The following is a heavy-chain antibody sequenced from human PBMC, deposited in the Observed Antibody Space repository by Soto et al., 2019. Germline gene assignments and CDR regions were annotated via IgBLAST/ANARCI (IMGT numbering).Heavy chain of an antibody. V-gene: IGHV3-48*03. D-gene: IGHD3-10*01. CDR3: WLLWLGEVAYYHYDGKDV. Sequence: EVQLVESGGGLVQPGGSLRLSCAASGFTFSSYEMNWVRQAPGKGLEWVSYISSSGSTIYYADSVKGRFTISREKGKKALYLKIIDLRADDEAGYYCWLLWLGEVAYYHYDGKDVLGHGTSVPAFS. CDR1: GFTFSSYE. J-gene: IGHJ6*02. CDR2: ISSSGSTI.